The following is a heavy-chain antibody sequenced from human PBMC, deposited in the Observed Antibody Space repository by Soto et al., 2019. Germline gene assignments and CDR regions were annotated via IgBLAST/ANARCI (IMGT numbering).Heavy chain of an antibody. CDR3: ANMYYYDSSGYYQSDY. CDR1: GFTFSSYA. D-gene: IGHD3-22*01. CDR2: ISGSGGST. J-gene: IGHJ4*02. Sequence: GESLKISCAASGFTFSSYAMSWVRQAPGKGLEWVSAISGSGGSTYYADSVKGRFTISRDNSKNTLYLQMNSLRAEDTAVYYCANMYYYDSSGYYQSDYWGQGTLVTVSS. V-gene: IGHV3-23*01.